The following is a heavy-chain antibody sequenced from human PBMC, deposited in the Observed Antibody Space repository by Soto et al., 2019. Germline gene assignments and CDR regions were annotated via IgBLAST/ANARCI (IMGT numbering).Heavy chain of an antibody. CDR2: ICIDETNT. V-gene: IGHV3-74*01. CDR3: ARGGAATPYGMGV. CDR1: GFTFSSYW. J-gene: IGHJ6*02. Sequence: GGSLRLSCAASGFTFSSYWMHWVRQGPGKGLVWISRICIDETNTDYADSVKGRFTIPRDNAKNTLYLQINSLRAEDTAVYYCARGGAATPYGMGVWGQGTTVTVSS. D-gene: IGHD6-13*01.